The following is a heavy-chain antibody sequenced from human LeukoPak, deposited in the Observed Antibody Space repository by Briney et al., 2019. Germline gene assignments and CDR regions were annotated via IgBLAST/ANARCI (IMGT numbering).Heavy chain of an antibody. Sequence: GGSLRLSCAASGFTFSDYAMSWVRQAPGKGLVWVSGISGSGRSTYYADSVKGRFTISRDNSKNALYLQMNSLRAEDTAVYYCAKDGYSYGFYYYYMDVWGKGTTVTVSS. J-gene: IGHJ6*03. V-gene: IGHV3-23*01. D-gene: IGHD5-18*01. CDR3: AKDGYSYGFYYYYMDV. CDR2: ISGSGRST. CDR1: GFTFSDYA.